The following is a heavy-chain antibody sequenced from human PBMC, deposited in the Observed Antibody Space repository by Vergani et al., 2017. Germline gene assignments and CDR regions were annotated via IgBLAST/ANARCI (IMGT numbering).Heavy chain of an antibody. Sequence: QVQLQESGPGLVKPSETLSLTCAVSGYSISSGYYWSWLRQPAGKRLEWIGRIHTNGVIHYNPSLNSRATISVDTSRNQISLKLTSVTATDTAIYFCARGNPYVDFDIWGQGTMITVSS. CDR1: GYSISSGYY. V-gene: IGHV4-61*02. D-gene: IGHD3-16*01. CDR2: IHTNGVI. CDR3: ARGNPYVDFDI. J-gene: IGHJ3*02.